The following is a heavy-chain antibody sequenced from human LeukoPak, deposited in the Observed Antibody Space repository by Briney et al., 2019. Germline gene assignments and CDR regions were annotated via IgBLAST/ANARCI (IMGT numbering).Heavy chain of an antibody. J-gene: IGHJ4*02. CDR2: ISSSSSYI. V-gene: IGHV3-21*01. CDR3: AREGEGVDTAMVTYDFDY. CDR1: GFTFSSYS. Sequence: TGGSLRLSCAASGFTFSSYSMNWVRQAPGKGLEWVSSISSSSSYIYYADSVKGRFTISRDKAKKSLYLQLNSLRAEDTAVYYCAREGEGVDTAMVTYDFDYWGQGTLVTVSS. D-gene: IGHD5-18*01.